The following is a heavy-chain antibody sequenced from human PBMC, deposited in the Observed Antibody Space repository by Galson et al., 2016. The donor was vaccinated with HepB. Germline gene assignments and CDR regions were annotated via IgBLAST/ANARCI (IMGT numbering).Heavy chain of an antibody. CDR2: INPSGGST. CDR1: GYTLTNYY. Sequence: SVKVSCKASGYTLTNYYIHWVRQTPGQGLEWMGSINPSGGSTIYAQKFQGRVTMTRDTSKSTVYMELSSLRSEDTAVYYCARGSPRAHTTVIPGLWGQGTMVTVSS. V-gene: IGHV1-46*01. J-gene: IGHJ4*02. D-gene: IGHD4-17*01. CDR3: ARGSPRAHTTVIPGL.